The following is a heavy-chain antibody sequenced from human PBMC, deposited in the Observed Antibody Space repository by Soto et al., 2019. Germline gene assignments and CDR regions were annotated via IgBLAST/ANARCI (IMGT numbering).Heavy chain of an antibody. J-gene: IGHJ5*02. Sequence: EVQLVESGGGLVQAGGSLRLSCAASGFALSSYWMHWVRRVPGKGLVWVSRINPDGSRIDYADSVRGRFTISRDNAKNTLFRQMNNLRAEDTALYHCARVPVGAYGKFDPWGQGTLVTVSS. CDR1: GFALSSYW. D-gene: IGHD2-8*02. CDR3: ARVPVGAYGKFDP. V-gene: IGHV3-74*01. CDR2: INPDGSRI.